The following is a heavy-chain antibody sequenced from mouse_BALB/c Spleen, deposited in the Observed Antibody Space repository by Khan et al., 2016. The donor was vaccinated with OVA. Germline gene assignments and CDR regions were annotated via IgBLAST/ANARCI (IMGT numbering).Heavy chain of an antibody. D-gene: IGHD2-10*01. CDR3: DRQPYYHYYVMDY. J-gene: IGHJ4*01. V-gene: IGHV2-6-1*01. Sequence: QVQLQQSGPGLVAPSQSLSLTCTISGFSLTNYGVHWVRQPPGKGLEWLVVIWSDGSTTYYSDLKSRLIISKNNSKSQVFLKMNSLQTDDTAKYYWDRQPYYHYYVMDYWGQGTSVTVSS. CDR2: IWSDGST. CDR1: GFSLTNYG.